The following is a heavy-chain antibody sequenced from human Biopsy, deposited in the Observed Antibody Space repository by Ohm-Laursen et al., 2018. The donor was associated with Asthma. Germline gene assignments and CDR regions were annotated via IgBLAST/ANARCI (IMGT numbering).Heavy chain of an antibody. D-gene: IGHD2-2*01. J-gene: IGHJ4*02. V-gene: IGHV3-53*01. CDR3: ARGGSSNWSHYYFDY. Sequence: SLRLSCAASGFAVSRDHMFWVRQAPGKGLEWVSVIYSGGTSHTADSVRGRFTISRDYSKNTLYLQMHSLRAEDTAVYYCARGGSSNWSHYYFDYWGQGILVTVSS. CDR2: IYSGGTS. CDR1: GFAVSRDH.